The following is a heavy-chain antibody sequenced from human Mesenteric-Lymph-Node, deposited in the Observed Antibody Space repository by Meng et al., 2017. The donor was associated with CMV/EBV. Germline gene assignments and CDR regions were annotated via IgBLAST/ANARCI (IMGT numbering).Heavy chain of an antibody. CDR2: IRYDGSNK. Sequence: GESLKISCAASGFTFSSYGMNWVRQAPGKGLEWVAFIRYDGSNKYYADSVKGRFTISRDNSKNTLYLQMNSLRAEDTAVYYCAKVSYSGSYGEDFDYWGQGTLVTVSS. V-gene: IGHV3-30*02. J-gene: IGHJ4*02. CDR1: GFTFSSYG. CDR3: AKVSYSGSYGEDFDY. D-gene: IGHD1-26*01.